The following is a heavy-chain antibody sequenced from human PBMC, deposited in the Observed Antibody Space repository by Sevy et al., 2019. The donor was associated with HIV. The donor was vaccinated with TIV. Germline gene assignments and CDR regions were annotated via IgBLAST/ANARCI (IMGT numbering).Heavy chain of an antibody. V-gene: IGHV3-23*01. CDR3: AREGCTRPHDY. CDR2: FSFGCGQI. Sequence: GGSLRLSCAASGFPFSKYSMSWIRQTPGKGLEWVATFSFGCGQINYADSVKGRFTISRDDSRNTFNLQMNSLRSDDTAIYYCAREGCTRPHDYCGQGTVVTVSS. CDR1: GFPFSKYS. D-gene: IGHD2-8*01. J-gene: IGHJ4*02.